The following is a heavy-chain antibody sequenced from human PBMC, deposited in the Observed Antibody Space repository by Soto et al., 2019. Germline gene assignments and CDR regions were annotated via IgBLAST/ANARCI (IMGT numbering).Heavy chain of an antibody. CDR3: AKGYCSSTSCYEEPIDY. Sequence: GGSLRLSCASSGFTFSSYAMSWVRQAPGKGLEWVSAISGSGGSTYYADSVKGRFTISGDNSKNTLYLQMNSLRAEDTAVYYCAKGYCSSTSCYEEPIDYWGQGTLVTVSS. V-gene: IGHV3-23*01. CDR2: ISGSGGST. D-gene: IGHD2-2*01. J-gene: IGHJ4*02. CDR1: GFTFSSYA.